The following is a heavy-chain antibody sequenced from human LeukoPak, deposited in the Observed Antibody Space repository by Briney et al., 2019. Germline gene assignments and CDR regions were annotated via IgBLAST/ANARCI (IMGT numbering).Heavy chain of an antibody. CDR2: IYHSGST. J-gene: IGHJ4*02. CDR3: ARHVRGFSVPEGN. D-gene: IGHD3-10*01. CDR1: GASISRSSYY. V-gene: IGHV4-39*01. Sequence: SETLSLTCTVSGASISRSSYYWGWIRQPPGKGLGWIGSIYHSGSTYYNPSLKSRVTISVDTSKNQFSLKLSSVTAADTAVYYCARHVRGFSVPEGNWGQGTLVTVSS.